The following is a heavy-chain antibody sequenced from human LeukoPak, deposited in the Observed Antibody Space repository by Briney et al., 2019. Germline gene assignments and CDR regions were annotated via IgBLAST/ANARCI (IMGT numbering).Heavy chain of an antibody. J-gene: IGHJ5*02. Sequence: PSETLSLTCTVSGGSISSYYWSWIRQPPGKGLEYIGYIYYSGSTNFNPSLKSRVTISIDRSKNQFSLKLSSVTAADTAVYYCARLTGGAAAAGLNWFDPWGQGTLVTVSS. CDR3: ARLTGGAAAAGLNWFDP. D-gene: IGHD6-13*01. CDR1: GGSISSYY. CDR2: IYYSGST. V-gene: IGHV4-59*01.